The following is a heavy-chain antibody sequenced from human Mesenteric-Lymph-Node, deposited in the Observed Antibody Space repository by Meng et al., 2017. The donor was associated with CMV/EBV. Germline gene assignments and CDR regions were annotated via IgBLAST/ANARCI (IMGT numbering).Heavy chain of an antibody. J-gene: IGHJ6*02. V-gene: IGHV3-48*03. Sequence: GESLKISCAASGSTFSSYEMNWVRQAPGKGLEWLSYISSSSRTIYYPDSVKGRFTISRDNAKNSLYLQMNSLRAEDTAVYYCARGYCGGDCYSDYYYYGMDVWGQGTTVTVSS. D-gene: IGHD2-21*01. CDR2: ISSSSRTI. CDR3: ARGYCGGDCYSDYYYYGMDV. CDR1: GSTFSSYE.